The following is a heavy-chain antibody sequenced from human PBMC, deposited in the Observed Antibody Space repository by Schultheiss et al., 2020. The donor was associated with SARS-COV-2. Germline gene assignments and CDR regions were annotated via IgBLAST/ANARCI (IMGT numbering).Heavy chain of an antibody. Sequence: ASVKVSCKASGYTFTSYGISWVRQAPGQGLEWMGWISDYNGATDYVPKFQDRVTMTTDTSTRTAYLELRNLRSDDTAVYYCARDGVMVGATSYYYYGMDVWGQGTTVTVSS. CDR2: ISDYNGAT. J-gene: IGHJ6*02. D-gene: IGHD1-26*01. CDR1: GYTFTSYG. CDR3: ARDGVMVGATSYYYYGMDV. V-gene: IGHV1-18*01.